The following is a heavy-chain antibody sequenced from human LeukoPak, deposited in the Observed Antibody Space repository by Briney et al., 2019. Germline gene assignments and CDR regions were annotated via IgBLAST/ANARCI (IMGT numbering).Heavy chain of an antibody. Sequence: GGSLRLSCAASGFTFDDYAMHWVRQAPGKGLEWVSGISWNSGSIGYADSVKGRFTISRDNAKNSLYLQMNSLRAEDTALYYCAKGELSGGYYYMDVWGKGTTVTVSS. V-gene: IGHV3-9*01. CDR3: AKGELSGGYYYMDV. CDR1: GFTFDDYA. CDR2: ISWNSGSI. J-gene: IGHJ6*03. D-gene: IGHD1-26*01.